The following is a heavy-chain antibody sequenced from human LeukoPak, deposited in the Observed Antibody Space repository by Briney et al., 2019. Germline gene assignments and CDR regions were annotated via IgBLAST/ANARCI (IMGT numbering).Heavy chain of an antibody. CDR1: GYTFTGYY. D-gene: IGHD5-18*01. CDR2: INPNSGGT. J-gene: IGHJ4*02. V-gene: IGHV1-2*02. CDR3: ARDADTAMVYLVNDY. Sequence: ASVKVSCKASGYTFTGYYMHWVRQAPGQGLEWMGWINPNSGGTNYAQKFQGRVTMTRDTSISTAYMELSRLRSDDTAVYYCARDADTAMVYLVNDYWGQGTLVTVSS.